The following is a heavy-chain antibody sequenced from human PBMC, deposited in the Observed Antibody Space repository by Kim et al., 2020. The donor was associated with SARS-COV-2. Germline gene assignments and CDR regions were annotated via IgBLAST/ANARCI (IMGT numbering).Heavy chain of an antibody. V-gene: IGHV1-69*13. D-gene: IGHD3-10*01. CDR3: ARGGDTLRYFDY. J-gene: IGHJ4*02. CDR1: GGTFSSYA. Sequence: SVKVSCKASGGTFSSYAISWVRQAPGQGLEWMGGIIPIFGTANYAQKFQGRVTITADESTSTAYMELSSLRSEDTAVYYCARGGDTLRYFDYWGQGTLVTVSS. CDR2: IIPIFGTA.